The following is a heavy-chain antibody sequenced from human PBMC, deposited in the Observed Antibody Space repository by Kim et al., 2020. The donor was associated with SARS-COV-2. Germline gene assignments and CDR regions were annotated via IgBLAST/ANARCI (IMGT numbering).Heavy chain of an antibody. V-gene: IGHV4-34*01. Sequence: SETLSLTCAVYGGSFSGYYWSWIRQPPGKGLEWIGEINHSGSTNYNPSLKSRVTISVDTSKNQFSLKLSSVTAADTAVYYCARWRYSSGWYAPSYWYFDL. D-gene: IGHD6-19*01. J-gene: IGHJ2*01. CDR3: ARWRYSSGWYAPSYWYFDL. CDR1: GGSFSGYY. CDR2: INHSGST.